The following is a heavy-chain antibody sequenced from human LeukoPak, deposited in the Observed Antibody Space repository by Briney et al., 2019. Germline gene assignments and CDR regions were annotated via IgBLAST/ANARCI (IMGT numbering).Heavy chain of an antibody. D-gene: IGHD3-9*01. Sequence: ASVKVSCKASGYTFTSYYMHWVRQAPGQGLEWMGIINPSGGSTSYAQKFQGRVTMTRDMSTSTVYMELSSLRSEDTAVYYCARGDDILTAHPYYYYMDVWGKGTTVTVSS. CDR2: INPSGGST. CDR1: GYTFTSYY. V-gene: IGHV1-46*01. J-gene: IGHJ6*03. CDR3: ARGDDILTAHPYYYYMDV.